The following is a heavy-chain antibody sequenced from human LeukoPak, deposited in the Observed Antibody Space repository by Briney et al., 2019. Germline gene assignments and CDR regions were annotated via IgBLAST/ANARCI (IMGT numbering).Heavy chain of an antibody. CDR1: GGTISSSSYY. CDR2: LYYSGST. D-gene: IGHD4-23*01. V-gene: IGHV4-39*02. CDR3: ARDDYGGRDY. Sequence: KSSDTLSLTCTVSGGTISSSSYYWGWIRQPPGKGLEWIGRLYYSGSTYYNPSLKSRVTISVDTSKNQFSLKLSSMTVADTAVYYCARDDYGGRDYWGQGTLVTVSS. J-gene: IGHJ4*02.